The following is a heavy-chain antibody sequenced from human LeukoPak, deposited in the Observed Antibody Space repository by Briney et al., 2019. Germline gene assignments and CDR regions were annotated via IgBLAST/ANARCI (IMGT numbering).Heavy chain of an antibody. CDR3: ARGGAYYDSSGYYPSAFDI. V-gene: IGHV4-61*01. CDR1: SGSINSGTNY. CDR2: IYYSGST. J-gene: IGHJ3*02. Sequence: SQTLSLTCTVSSGSINSGTNYWSWIRQPPGKGLEWIGYIYYSGSTNYNPSLKSRVTISVDTSKNQFSLKLSSVTAADTAVYYCARGGAYYDSSGYYPSAFDIWGQGTMVTVSS. D-gene: IGHD3-22*01.